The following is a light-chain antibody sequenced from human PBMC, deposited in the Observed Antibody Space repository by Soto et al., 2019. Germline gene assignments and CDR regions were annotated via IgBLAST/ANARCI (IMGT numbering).Light chain of an antibody. CDR2: DVT. J-gene: IGLJ1*01. V-gene: IGLV2-11*01. Sequence: SLNQPRSVCGSPGQSCTISCTRSISDVCRYEYVFWYQQHPGKVPKLIIYDVTERPAGVPDRFSGYKSGNTASLTISGLQAEDEADYSCCSFAGSYTYVFGGGTKVTV. CDR1: ISDVCRYEY. CDR3: CSFAGSYTYV.